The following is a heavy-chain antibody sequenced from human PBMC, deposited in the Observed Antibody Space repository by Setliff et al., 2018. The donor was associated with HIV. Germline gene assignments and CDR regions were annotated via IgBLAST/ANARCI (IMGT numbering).Heavy chain of an antibody. D-gene: IGHD3-22*01. CDR2: IRFDGSNT. V-gene: IGHV3-30*02. Sequence: PGGSLRLSCAASGFTFSSYGMHWVRQAPGKGPEWVAFIRFDGSNTYYADSVKGRFTISRDNSKNTLYLQMNSLRPEDAAMYYCAKDPRMIVVVTSTYFDYWGQGTLVTVSS. J-gene: IGHJ4*02. CDR3: AKDPRMIVVVTSTYFDY. CDR1: GFTFSSYG.